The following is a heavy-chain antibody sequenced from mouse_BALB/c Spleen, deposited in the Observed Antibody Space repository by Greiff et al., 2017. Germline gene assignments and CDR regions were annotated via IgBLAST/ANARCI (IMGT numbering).Heavy chain of an antibody. J-gene: IGHJ1*01. CDR3: TRRRDGKGPYWYFDV. V-gene: IGHV1S81*02. Sequence: VQLQQSGAELVKPGASVKLSCKASGYIFTSYYMYWVKQRPGQGLEWIGEINPSNGGTNFNEKFKSKATLTVDKSSSTAYMQLSSLTSEDSAVYYCTRRRDGKGPYWYFDVWGAGTTVTVSS. CDR2: INPSNGGT. CDR1: GYIFTSYY. D-gene: IGHD1-1*01.